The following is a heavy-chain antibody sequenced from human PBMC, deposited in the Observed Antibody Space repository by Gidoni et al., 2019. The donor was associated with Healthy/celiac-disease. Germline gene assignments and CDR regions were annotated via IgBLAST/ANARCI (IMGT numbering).Heavy chain of an antibody. CDR1: GFTFDDYA. V-gene: IGHV3-9*01. D-gene: IGHD3-3*01. J-gene: IGHJ6*02. Sequence: EVQRVESGGGLVQPGRSLRLSCAAAGFTFDDYAMHWVRQAPGKGLEWVSGISWNSGSIGYADSVKGRFTISRDNAKNSLYLQMNSLRAEDTALYYCAKDMSPGYYDFWSGSDVWGQGTTVTVSS. CDR2: ISWNSGSI. CDR3: AKDMSPGYYDFWSGSDV.